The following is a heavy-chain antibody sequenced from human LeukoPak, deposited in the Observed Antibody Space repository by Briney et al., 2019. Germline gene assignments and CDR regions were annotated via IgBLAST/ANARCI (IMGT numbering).Heavy chain of an antibody. CDR1: RGPISSYY. V-gene: IGHV4-59*08. J-gene: IGHJ5*02. CDR2: IYYSGST. D-gene: IGHD6-19*01. Sequence: SETLSLTCTVSRGPISSYYWSWIRQPPGKGLEWIGYIYYSGSTNYNPSLKSRVTISVDTSKNQFSLKLSSVTAADTAVYYCARHSSGWYSPWGQGTLVTVSS. CDR3: ARHSSGWYSP.